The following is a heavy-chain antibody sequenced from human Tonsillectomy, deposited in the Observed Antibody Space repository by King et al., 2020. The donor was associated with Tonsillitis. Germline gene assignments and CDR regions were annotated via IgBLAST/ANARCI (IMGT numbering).Heavy chain of an antibody. CDR2: ISGDGGKT. CDR1: GFTFDDYA. Sequence: VQLVESGGGVVQPGGSLRLSCATSGFTFDDYAMHWVRQAPGKGLEWVSLISGDGGKTFYTDSVKGRFTISSDNSKNSLYLQMNSLRTEDTALYYCVKDDQFGQTGYYYMDVWGKGTTVTVSS. CDR3: VKDDQFGQTGYYYMDV. D-gene: IGHD3-10*01. V-gene: IGHV3-43*02. J-gene: IGHJ6*03.